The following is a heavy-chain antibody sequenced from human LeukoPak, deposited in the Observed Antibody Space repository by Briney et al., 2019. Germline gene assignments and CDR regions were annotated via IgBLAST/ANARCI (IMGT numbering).Heavy chain of an antibody. D-gene: IGHD6-13*01. CDR2: IYYSGST. V-gene: IGHV4-39*07. CDR1: GDSISGSSYY. Sequence: KASETLSLTCTVSGDSISGSSYYWGWIRRPPGKGLEWIGSIYYSGSTYYNPSLKSRVTISVDTSKNQFSLKLSSVTAADTAVYYCARDVGSSSWYAKPQNWFDPWGQGTLVTVSS. J-gene: IGHJ5*02. CDR3: ARDVGSSSWYAKPQNWFDP.